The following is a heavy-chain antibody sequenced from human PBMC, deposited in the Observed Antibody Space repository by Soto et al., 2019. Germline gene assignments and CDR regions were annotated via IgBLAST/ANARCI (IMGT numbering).Heavy chain of an antibody. CDR2: IWYDGSNK. V-gene: IGHV3-33*01. Sequence: GGSLRLSCAASGFTFSSYGMHWVHQAPGKGLEWVAVIWYDGSNKYYADSVKGRFTISRDNSKNTLYLQMNSLRAEDTAVYYCAREDQWDCPDYWGQGTLVTVSS. CDR1: GFTFSSYG. CDR3: AREDQWDCPDY. J-gene: IGHJ4*02. D-gene: IGHD1-26*01.